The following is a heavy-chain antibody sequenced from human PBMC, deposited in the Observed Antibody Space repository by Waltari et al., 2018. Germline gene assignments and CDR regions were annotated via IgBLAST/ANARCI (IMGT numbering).Heavy chain of an antibody. CDR3: ARGSADFVRFWDS. CDR2: IKFDGTGQ. Sequence: DVYLAESGGGLVQPGGSLRLSCAASGFALRRSSMSWVRQAPGKGLEWVANIKFDGTGQYYLDSVAGRFTISRDNTKNSLYLQMDRLRDDDTAVYYCARGSADFVRFWDSWGQGTLVTVSS. D-gene: IGHD3-10*01. CDR1: GFALRRSS. V-gene: IGHV3-7*03. J-gene: IGHJ4*02.